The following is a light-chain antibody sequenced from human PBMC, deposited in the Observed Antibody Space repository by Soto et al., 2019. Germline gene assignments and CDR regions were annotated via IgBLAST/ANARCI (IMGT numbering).Light chain of an antibody. V-gene: IGKV1-5*03. Sequence: DIPMTQSPSTLPASVGDRVTITCRASQTIGNWLAWYQQKPGKVPKLLIYNASTLESGAPSRFSGSGSGTEFTLTISSLQPDVFPTYYCQQCNLYWTFGQGTKGAIK. J-gene: IGKJ1*01. CDR1: QTIGNW. CDR3: QQCNLYWT. CDR2: NAS.